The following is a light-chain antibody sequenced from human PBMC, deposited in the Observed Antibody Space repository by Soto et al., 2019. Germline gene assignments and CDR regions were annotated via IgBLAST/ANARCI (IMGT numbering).Light chain of an antibody. Sequence: DIQMTQSPSTLSASVGDRVTITCRASQSISSWLAWYQQKPGKAPKLLIYDASSLESGVPSRFSGSGSGTEFTLTISSLQTDDFATYYCQQYNRYSFTFGQGTRLEIK. CDR3: QQYNRYSFT. CDR1: QSISSW. V-gene: IGKV1-5*01. J-gene: IGKJ5*01. CDR2: DAS.